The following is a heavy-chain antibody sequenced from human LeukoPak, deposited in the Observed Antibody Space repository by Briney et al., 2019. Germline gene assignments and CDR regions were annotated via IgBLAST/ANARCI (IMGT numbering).Heavy chain of an antibody. V-gene: IGHV3-7*01. J-gene: IGHJ4*02. CDR1: GFTFSSYW. D-gene: IGHD3-16*01. Sequence: GGSLRLSCAASGFTFSSYWMSWVRQAPGKGLEWVANIKQDGSEKYYVDSVKGRFTISRDNAKNSLYLQMNSLRAEDTAAYYCARDGVMASYHEGYWGQGTLVTVSS. CDR3: ARDGVMASYHEGY. CDR2: IKQDGSEK.